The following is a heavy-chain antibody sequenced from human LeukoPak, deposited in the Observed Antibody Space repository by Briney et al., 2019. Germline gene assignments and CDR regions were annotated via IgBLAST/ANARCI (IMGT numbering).Heavy chain of an antibody. CDR3: ARLPIGSTVTGMYFDY. J-gene: IGHJ4*02. Sequence: GESLKISCKGSGYSFTSYWIGWVRQMPGKGLEWIGIIYPGDSDTRYSPSFQGQVTISADKSISTAYLQWSSLKASDTAMYYCARLPIGSTVTGMYFDYWGQGTLVTVSS. D-gene: IGHD4-17*01. CDR1: GYSFTSYW. CDR2: IYPGDSDT. V-gene: IGHV5-51*01.